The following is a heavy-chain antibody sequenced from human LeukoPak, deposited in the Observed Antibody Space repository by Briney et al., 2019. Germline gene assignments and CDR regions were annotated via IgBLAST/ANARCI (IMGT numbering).Heavy chain of an antibody. CDR2: ISGSGSNT. Sequence: GGSLRLSCAASGFTVSSNYMSWVRQAPGKGLEWVSGISGSGSNTYYADSAKGRFTSSRDYSKRTVYLQMNSLRAEDTAVYYCAKNGEPHYYMDVLGKGTTVTVSS. CDR1: GFTVSSNY. D-gene: IGHD1-14*01. V-gene: IGHV3-23*01. J-gene: IGHJ6*03. CDR3: AKNGEPHYYMDV.